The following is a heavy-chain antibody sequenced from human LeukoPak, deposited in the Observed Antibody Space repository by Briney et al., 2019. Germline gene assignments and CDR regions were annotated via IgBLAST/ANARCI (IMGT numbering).Heavy chain of an antibody. Sequence: HVASVKVSCKASGYTFTSYDINWVRQATGQGLEWMGWMNPNSGNTGYAQKFQGRVTMTRNTSISTAYMELSSLRSEDTAVYYCARGPRGGAARYYWFDPWGQGTLVTVSS. CDR2: MNPNSGNT. D-gene: IGHD6-6*01. J-gene: IGHJ5*02. CDR3: ARGPRGGAARYYWFDP. V-gene: IGHV1-8*01. CDR1: GYTFTSYD.